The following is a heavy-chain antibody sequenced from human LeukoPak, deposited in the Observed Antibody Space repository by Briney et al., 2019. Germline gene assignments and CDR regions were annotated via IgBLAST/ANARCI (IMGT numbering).Heavy chain of an antibody. J-gene: IGHJ4*02. CDR1: GYTFSSYG. D-gene: IGHD3-16*02. V-gene: IGHV1-18*01. CDR2: ISVHNGNP. Sequence: ASVKVSCKASGYTFSSYGISWVRQAPGQGLEWMGWISVHNGNPEYAQEFQGRVIMTTDTFTSTAYMELRSLRSDDTAVYYCARDQYDSVWGSHRPYFDYWGQGTLATVSS. CDR3: ARDQYDSVWGSHRPYFDY.